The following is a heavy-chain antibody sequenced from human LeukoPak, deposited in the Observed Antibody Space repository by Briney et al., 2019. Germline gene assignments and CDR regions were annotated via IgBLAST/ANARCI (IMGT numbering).Heavy chain of an antibody. J-gene: IGHJ4*02. CDR3: AKEGACSGGSCPLDY. D-gene: IGHD2-15*01. CDR1: GYSLTEIS. V-gene: IGHV1-24*01. CDR2: FDPEEDER. Sequence: ASVKVSCKVSGYSLTEISIHWVRQAPGKRLGWMGGFDPEEDERIYAQKFQGRVTMTEDTSTDTAYMQLSSLRSEDTAVYYCAKEGACSGGSCPLDYWGQGTLVTVSS.